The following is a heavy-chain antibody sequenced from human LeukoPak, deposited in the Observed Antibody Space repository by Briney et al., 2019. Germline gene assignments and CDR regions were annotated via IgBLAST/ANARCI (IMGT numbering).Heavy chain of an antibody. J-gene: IGHJ4*02. D-gene: IGHD3-22*01. CDR1: GFTFSSYW. Sequence: VGSLRLSCAASGFTFSSYWMSWVRQAPGKGLEWVANIKQDGSEKYYVDSVKGRFTISRDNAKNSLYLQMNSLRAEDTAVYYCARDRYYYASSGYLDYWGQGTLVTVSS. V-gene: IGHV3-7*01. CDR3: ARDRYYYASSGYLDY. CDR2: IKQDGSEK.